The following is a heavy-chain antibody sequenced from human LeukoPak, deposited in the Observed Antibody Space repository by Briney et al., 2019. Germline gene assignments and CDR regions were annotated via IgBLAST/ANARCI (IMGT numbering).Heavy chain of an antibody. CDR3: ARLPTYGGNSDAFDI. CDR2: IYYSGRT. V-gene: IGHV4-59*08. J-gene: IGHJ3*02. D-gene: IGHD4-23*01. Sequence: SETLSLTCTVSGGSISSYYWSWIRQPPGKGLEWIGYIYYSGRTNYNPCLKSRVTISVDTSKIQFSLKLSSVTAADTAVYYCARLPTYGGNSDAFDIWGQGTMVTASS. CDR1: GGSISSYY.